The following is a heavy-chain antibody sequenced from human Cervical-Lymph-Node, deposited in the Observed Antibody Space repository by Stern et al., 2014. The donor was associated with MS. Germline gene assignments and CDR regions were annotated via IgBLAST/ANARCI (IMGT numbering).Heavy chain of an antibody. Sequence: VQLVESGAEVKKPGSSVKVSCKASGGTFSSYAISWVRQAPGQGLEWMGGIIPLFGTANYAQKFQGRVTITADESPSTAYMELSSLRSEDTAVYYCARSSGWSELVDYWGQGTLVTVSS. CDR2: IIPLFGTA. D-gene: IGHD6-19*01. V-gene: IGHV1-69*01. J-gene: IGHJ4*02. CDR1: GGTFSSYA. CDR3: ARSSGWSELVDY.